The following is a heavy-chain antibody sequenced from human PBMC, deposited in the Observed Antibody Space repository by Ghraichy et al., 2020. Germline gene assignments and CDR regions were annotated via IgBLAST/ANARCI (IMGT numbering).Heavy chain of an antibody. CDR1: GYTFTRYG. CDR2: ISAYNGNT. V-gene: IGHV1-18*04. J-gene: IGHJ4*02. D-gene: IGHD4-17*01. Sequence: ASVKVSCKASGYTFTRYGISWVRQALGQGLEWMGWISAYNGNTKYAQKVQDRVTMTTDNSTRTAYMELRSLRSDDTAVYYCVIVSGDSDYWGQGTLVIVSS. CDR3: VIVSGDSDY.